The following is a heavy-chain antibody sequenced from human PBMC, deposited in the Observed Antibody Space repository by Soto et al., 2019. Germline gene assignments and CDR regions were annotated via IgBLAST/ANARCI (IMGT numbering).Heavy chain of an antibody. J-gene: IGHJ5*02. CDR1: GDSISSGGYS. D-gene: IGHD7-27*01. V-gene: IGHV4-30-2*01. CDR2: IYHSAST. CDR3: ARVPGP. Sequence: PSETLSLTCAVSGDSISSGGYSWSWIRQPPGKGLEWIGYIYHSASTYYNPSLKSRVTISVDRSKNQFSLKLSSVTAADTAVYYCARVPGPWGQGTLVTVSS.